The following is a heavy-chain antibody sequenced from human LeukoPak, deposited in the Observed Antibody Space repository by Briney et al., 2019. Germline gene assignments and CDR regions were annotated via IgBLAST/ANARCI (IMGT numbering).Heavy chain of an antibody. CDR2: IDPNNGDT. Sequence: ASVKVSCKASAYTFTGYYLHWVRQAPGQGLEWMGWIDPNNGDTKYAQKLQGRVTMTRDRSISTAYMELSRLTSDDTAVYYCARRSRNGLDAFDIWGQGTMVTVSS. J-gene: IGHJ3*02. CDR3: ARRSRNGLDAFDI. D-gene: IGHD1-14*01. CDR1: AYTFTGYY. V-gene: IGHV1-2*02.